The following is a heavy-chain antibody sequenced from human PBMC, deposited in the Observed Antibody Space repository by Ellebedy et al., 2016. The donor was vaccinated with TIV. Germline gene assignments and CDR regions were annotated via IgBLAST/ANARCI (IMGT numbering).Heavy chain of an antibody. CDR1: GGTFSSYA. CDR2: ISAYNGNT. J-gene: IGHJ5*02. CDR3: AREIGGGTGATYNWFNP. Sequence: ASVKVSCXASGGTFSSYAISWVRQAPGQGLEWMGWISAYNGNTNYAQKLQGRVTMTTDTSTSTAYMELRSLRSDDTAVYYCAREIGGGTGATYNWFNPWGQGTLVTVSS. V-gene: IGHV1-18*01. D-gene: IGHD1-26*01.